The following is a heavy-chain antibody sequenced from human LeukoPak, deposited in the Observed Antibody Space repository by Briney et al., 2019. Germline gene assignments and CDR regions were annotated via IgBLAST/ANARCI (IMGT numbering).Heavy chain of an antibody. CDR3: AKDNSHGYFSYHMDV. CDR2: ISWNSGNT. J-gene: IGHJ6*02. D-gene: IGHD5-18*01. Sequence: GGSLRLSCAAIGFNFDGYAMHWVRQGPGKGPEWVSGISWNSGNTRYADSVKGRFTISRDNAKNFLYLQMDSLRPEDTALYYCAKDNSHGYFSYHMDVWGQGTTVIVSS. V-gene: IGHV3-9*01. CDR1: GFNFDGYA.